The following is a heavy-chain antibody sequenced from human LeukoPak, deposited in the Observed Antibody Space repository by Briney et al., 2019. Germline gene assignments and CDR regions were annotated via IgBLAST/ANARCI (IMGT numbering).Heavy chain of an antibody. CDR3: ARREYSSGWYYFDY. D-gene: IGHD6-19*01. J-gene: IGHJ4*02. V-gene: IGHV4-59*08. Sequence: SETLSLTCTVSGGSISSNYWSWIRQPPGKGLEWIGYIYDSGSTNYNPSLRSRVTISADTSKNQFSLRLSSVTAADTAVYYCARREYSSGWYYFDYWGQGTLVTVSS. CDR2: IYDSGST. CDR1: GGSISSNY.